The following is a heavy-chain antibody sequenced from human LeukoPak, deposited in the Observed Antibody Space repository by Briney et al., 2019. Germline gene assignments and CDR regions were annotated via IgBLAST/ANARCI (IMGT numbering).Heavy chain of an antibody. CDR2: ISYDGSNK. V-gene: IGHV3-30*18. J-gene: IGHJ4*02. Sequence: GGSLRFSCAASGFTFSSYGRHWVRQAPGKGLEWVAVISYDGSNKYYADSVKGRFTISRDNSKNTLYLQMNSLRAEDTAVYYCANWNDDNFDYWGQGTLVTVSS. D-gene: IGHD1-1*01. CDR1: GFTFSSYG. CDR3: ANWNDDNFDY.